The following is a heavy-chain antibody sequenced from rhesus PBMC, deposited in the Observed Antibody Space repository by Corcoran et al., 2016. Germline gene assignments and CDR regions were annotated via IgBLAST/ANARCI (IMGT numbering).Heavy chain of an antibody. D-gene: IGHD5-24*01. Sequence: QVQLQESGPGLVKPSETLSLTRARSDASINTYWRNWTRQPLGTGLEWIGEIQGNSGSTNYNPSLKSRLTISKDASKNQFSLKLSSVTAADTALYYCARRPSGNSYWVDYWGQGVLVTVSS. CDR1: DASINTYW. V-gene: IGHV4-80*01. J-gene: IGHJ4*01. CDR3: ARRPSGNSYWVDY. CDR2: IQGNSGST.